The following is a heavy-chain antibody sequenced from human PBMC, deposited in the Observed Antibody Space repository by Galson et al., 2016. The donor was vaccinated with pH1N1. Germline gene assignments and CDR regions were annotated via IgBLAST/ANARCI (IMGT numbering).Heavy chain of an antibody. Sequence: SVKVSCKASGGTFSSYAISWVRQAPGHGLEWMGGIIPIFGILNYAQNFQDRVTITADEFTSTAYMELSSLTSEDTAVYYCAGAGFGAYKFDSWGQGTLVTVSS. D-gene: IGHD4-17*01. CDR1: GGTFSSYA. V-gene: IGHV1-69*13. CDR3: AGAGFGAYKFDS. J-gene: IGHJ4*02. CDR2: IIPIFGIL.